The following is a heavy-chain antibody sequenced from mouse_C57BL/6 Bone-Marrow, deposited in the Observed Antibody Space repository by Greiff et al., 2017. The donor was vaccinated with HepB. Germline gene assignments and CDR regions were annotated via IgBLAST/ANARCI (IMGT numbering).Heavy chain of an antibody. J-gene: IGHJ1*03. Sequence: VKLQESGPGLVKPSQSLFLTCSITGFPITSGYYWIWIRQSPGKPLEWMGYITHSGETFYNPSLQSPISITRETSKNQFFLQLNSVTTEDTAMYYCAGVFYDYDRYFDVWGTGTTVTVSS. CDR1: GFPITSGYY. D-gene: IGHD2-4*01. CDR3: AGVFYDYDRYFDV. CDR2: ITHSGET. V-gene: IGHV12-3*01.